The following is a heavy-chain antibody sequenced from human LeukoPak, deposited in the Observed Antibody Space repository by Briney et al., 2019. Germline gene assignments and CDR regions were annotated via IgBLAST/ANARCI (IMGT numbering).Heavy chain of an antibody. V-gene: IGHV3-21*01. Sequence: GGSLRLSCAASGFTFSSYSMNWVRQAPGKGLEWVSSISSSSSYIYYADSVEGRFTISRDNAKNSLYLQMNSLRAEDTAVYYCARDGQSIAALPPWVDYWGQGTLVTVSS. CDR2: ISSSSSYI. CDR1: GFTFSSYS. D-gene: IGHD6-6*01. CDR3: ARDGQSIAALPPWVDY. J-gene: IGHJ4*02.